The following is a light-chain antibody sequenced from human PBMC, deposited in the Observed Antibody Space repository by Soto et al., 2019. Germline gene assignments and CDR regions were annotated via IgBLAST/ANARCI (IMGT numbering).Light chain of an antibody. V-gene: IGKV1-12*01. Sequence: DIQMTQSPSSWSASVRDRVTFTCRASQDINSRLAWFQQKPGRAPKYLIQAASILQSGFPSRFAGSGSGTDFTLTINTLQPEDFATYYCLQVKSFPRTFGQGTKVDIK. J-gene: IGKJ1*01. CDR1: QDINSR. CDR2: AAS. CDR3: LQVKSFPRT.